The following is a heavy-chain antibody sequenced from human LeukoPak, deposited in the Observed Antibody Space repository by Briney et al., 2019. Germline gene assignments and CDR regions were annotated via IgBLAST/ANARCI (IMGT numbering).Heavy chain of an antibody. CDR3: AKNGRGSGTYYPRTKYYFDY. CDR1: GFTFSSYS. J-gene: IGHJ4*02. D-gene: IGHD3-10*01. Sequence: PGGSLRLSCAASGFTFSSYSMNWVRQAPGKGLEWVSTFSASGGYTYYADSVKGRFTISRDNSKNMLYLQMNSLRAEDTAVYYCAKNGRGSGTYYPRTKYYFDYWGQGTLVTVSS. CDR2: FSASGGYT. V-gene: IGHV3-23*01.